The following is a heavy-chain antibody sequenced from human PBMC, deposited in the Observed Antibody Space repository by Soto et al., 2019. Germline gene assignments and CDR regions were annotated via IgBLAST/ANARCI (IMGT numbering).Heavy chain of an antibody. D-gene: IGHD2-15*01. CDR2: MNPNSGNT. CDR1: GYTFTSYD. CDR3: ARDGIGGTTFRGYLDY. V-gene: IGHV1-8*01. J-gene: IGHJ4*02. Sequence: ASVKVACKASGYTFTSYDINWVLQATGQWLEWMGWMNPNSGNTGYAQKFQGRVTMTRNTSISTAYMELSSLRSEDTAVYYCARDGIGGTTFRGYLDYWGQGNLVTVSS.